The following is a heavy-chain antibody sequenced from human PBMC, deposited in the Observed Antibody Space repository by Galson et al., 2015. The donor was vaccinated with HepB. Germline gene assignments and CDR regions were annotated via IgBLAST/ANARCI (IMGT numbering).Heavy chain of an antibody. CDR1: GHTLTELS. CDR3: ARDGLTYDDILGAVFFRPGAEEYGMDV. J-gene: IGHJ6*02. D-gene: IGHD3-9*01. CDR2: FDPEDGET. Sequence: SVKVSCKVSGHTLTELSMHWVRQAPGKGLEWMGGFDPEDGETIYAQKFQGRVTMTEDTSTDTAYMELSSLRSEDTAVYYCARDGLTYDDILGAVFFRPGAEEYGMDVWGQGTTVTVSS. V-gene: IGHV1-24*01.